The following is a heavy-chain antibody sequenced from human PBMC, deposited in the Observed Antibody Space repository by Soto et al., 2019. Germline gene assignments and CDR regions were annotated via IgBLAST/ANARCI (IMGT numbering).Heavy chain of an antibody. CDR1: GFTVSSTY. J-gene: IGHJ4*02. Sequence: PGGSLRLSCAASGFTVSSTYMSWVRQAPGQGLEWVSVIYSGGTTYYAGSVKGRFTISRDNSKNTLFLQMNSLRAEDTAVYFCARDVAATNWGQGTLVTV. D-gene: IGHD4-4*01. V-gene: IGHV3-53*01. CDR3: ARDVAATN. CDR2: IYSGGTT.